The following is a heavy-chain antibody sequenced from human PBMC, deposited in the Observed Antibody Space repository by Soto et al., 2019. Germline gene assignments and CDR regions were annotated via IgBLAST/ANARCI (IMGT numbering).Heavy chain of an antibody. CDR3: ARDRGIGSLGYFRH. CDR1: GFSFRDWW. Sequence: EVQLVESGGGLVQGGGSLRLSCEASGFSFRDWWMTWVRQAPGKGLEWVANINQDESEKSYADSVKDRFTISRDNAKNSLYLQMNSLRAEDTGIYYCARDRGIGSLGYFRHWGQGTLVTASS. V-gene: IGHV3-7*01. CDR2: INQDESEK. D-gene: IGHD3-10*01. J-gene: IGHJ1*01.